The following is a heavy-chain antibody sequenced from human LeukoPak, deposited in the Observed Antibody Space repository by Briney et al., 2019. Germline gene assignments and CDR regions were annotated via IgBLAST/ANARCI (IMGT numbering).Heavy chain of an antibody. CDR1: GCIFTSYW. D-gene: IGHD3-10*01. Sequence: GSLQISSKASGCIFTSYWIGWVRQLAARGLEGMGVIDPGDSDTRYSPSFQGQATISADKSISTAYLQWSTLKASDTAMYYCARQTPYSGSGSYPDYWGQGTLVTVSS. J-gene: IGHJ4*02. CDR3: ARQTPYSGSGSYPDY. V-gene: IGHV5-51*01. CDR2: IDPGDSDT.